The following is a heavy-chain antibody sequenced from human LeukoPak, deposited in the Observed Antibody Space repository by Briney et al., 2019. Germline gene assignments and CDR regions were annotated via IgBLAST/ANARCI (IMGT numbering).Heavy chain of an antibody. CDR2: IYYSGST. CDR1: GGSISSGDYY. J-gene: IGHJ4*02. CDR3: ARQAYYYDSSGYSTLFDY. Sequence: SETLSLTCTVSGGSISSGDYYWSWLRQPPGRGLEWIGYIYYSGSTYYNPSLKSRVTISVDTSKNQFSLKLSSVTAADTAVYYCARQAYYYDSSGYSTLFDYWGQGTLVTVSS. D-gene: IGHD3-22*01. V-gene: IGHV4-30-4*01.